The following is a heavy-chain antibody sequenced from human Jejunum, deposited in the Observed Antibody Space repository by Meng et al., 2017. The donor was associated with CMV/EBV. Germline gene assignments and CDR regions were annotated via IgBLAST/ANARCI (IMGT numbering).Heavy chain of an antibody. D-gene: IGHD6-19*01. CDR3: AKVGFGWYSIDY. CDR2: IRYDGTVQ. CDR1: GFTFSIYG. V-gene: IGHV3-30*02. Sequence: QVQLVDSGGGVVQPGGSLRLSCAASGFTFSIYGMHWVRQAPGKGLEWVAFIRYDGTVQNYADSVKGRFTISRDNSWNMLSLEMNSLRPEDTAVYYCAKVGFGWYSIDYWGQGTLVTVSS. J-gene: IGHJ4*02.